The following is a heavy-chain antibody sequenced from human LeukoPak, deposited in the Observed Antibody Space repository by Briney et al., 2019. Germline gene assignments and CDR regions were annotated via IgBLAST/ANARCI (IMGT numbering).Heavy chain of an antibody. CDR2: IHYSGNT. V-gene: IGHV4-59*01. D-gene: IGHD1-7*01. Sequence: PSETLSLTCTVSGGAITSDYWSWVRQPPGKGLDWIGYIHYSGNTNYNPSLKSRVVISIDSSKTQFSLKLRSVTAADTAVYYCARVGTVLDGGYWGQGTLVTVSS. CDR3: ARVGTVLDGGY. J-gene: IGHJ4*02. CDR1: GGAITSDY.